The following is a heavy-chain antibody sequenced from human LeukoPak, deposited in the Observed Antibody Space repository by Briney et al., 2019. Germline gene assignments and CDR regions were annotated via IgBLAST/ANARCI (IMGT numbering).Heavy chain of an antibody. D-gene: IGHD3-10*01. J-gene: IGHJ5*02. CDR2: INPSGGST. Sequence: ASVKVSCKASGYTFTSYYMHWVRQAPGQGLEWMGIINPSGGSTSYAQKFQGRVTMTRDMSTSTVYMELSSLRSEDTAVYYCARDRGEANWFDPWGQGTLVTVSS. CDR1: GYTFTSYY. V-gene: IGHV1-46*01. CDR3: ARDRGEANWFDP.